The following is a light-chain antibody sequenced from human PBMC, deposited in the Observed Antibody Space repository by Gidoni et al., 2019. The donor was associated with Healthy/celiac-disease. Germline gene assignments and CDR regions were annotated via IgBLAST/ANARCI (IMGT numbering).Light chain of an antibody. V-gene: IGLV2-14*01. CDR3: SSYTSSSTLL. Sequence: QSALTQPASVSGSPGPSITISCTGTSSDVGGYNYVSWSQQHPGKAPKLMIYDVSNRPSGVSNRFSGSKSGNTASLTISGLQAEDEADYYCSSYTSSSTLLFGGGTKLTVL. J-gene: IGLJ2*01. CDR1: SSDVGGYNY. CDR2: DVS.